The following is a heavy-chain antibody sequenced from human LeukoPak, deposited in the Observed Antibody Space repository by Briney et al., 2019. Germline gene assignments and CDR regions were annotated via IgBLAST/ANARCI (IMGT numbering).Heavy chain of an antibody. V-gene: IGHV1-2*02. CDR2: INPNSGGA. Sequence: ASVKVSCKASGYTFTGYYMHWVRQAPGQGLEWMGWINPNSGGADYAQKFQGRVTVTGDTSISTAYMELNRLSSDDTAVYYCTRDDYWGQGTLLTVSS. J-gene: IGHJ4*02. CDR1: GYTFTGYY. CDR3: TRDDY.